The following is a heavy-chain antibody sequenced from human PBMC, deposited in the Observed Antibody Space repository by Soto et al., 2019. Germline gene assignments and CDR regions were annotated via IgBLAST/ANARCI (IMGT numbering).Heavy chain of an antibody. V-gene: IGHV4-30-2*01. Sequence: PSETLSLTCAVSGGSISSGGYSWSWIRQPPGKGLEWIGYIYHSGSTYYNPSLKSRVTISVDTSKNQFSLKLSSVTAADTAVYYCARENGYTAFDIWGQGTMVTVS. CDR2: IYHSGST. CDR1: GGSISSGGYS. J-gene: IGHJ3*02. CDR3: ARENGYTAFDI. D-gene: IGHD3-16*01.